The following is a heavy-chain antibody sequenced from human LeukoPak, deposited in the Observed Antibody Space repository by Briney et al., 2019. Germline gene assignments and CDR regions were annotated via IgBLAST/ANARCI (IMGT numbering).Heavy chain of an antibody. CDR1: GFSLSCYS. CDR2: ITISSNFI. V-gene: IGHV3-21*01. CDR3: ARDGHGDGFLTGYSYFGMDV. J-gene: IGHJ6*02. D-gene: IGHD3-9*01. Sequence: GGSLRLSCAASGFSLSCYSMNWVRQAPGKGLEGVSSITISSNFIYYADSVKGRFTISRDNAKSSLFLQMNSLRAEDTAVYFCARDGHGDGFLTGYSYFGMDVWGQGTTVTVSS.